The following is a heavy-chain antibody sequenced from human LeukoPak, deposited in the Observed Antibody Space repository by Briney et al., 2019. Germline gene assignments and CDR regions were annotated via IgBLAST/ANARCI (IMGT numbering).Heavy chain of an antibody. Sequence: GGSLRLSCAASGFTFSSYAMSWVRQAPGKGLEWVSAISGSGGSTYYADSVKGRFTISRDNSKNALYLQMNSLRAEDTAVYYCARLTMVRGKGYFGYWGQGTLVTVSS. D-gene: IGHD3-10*01. V-gene: IGHV3-23*01. J-gene: IGHJ4*02. CDR2: ISGSGGST. CDR1: GFTFSSYA. CDR3: ARLTMVRGKGYFGY.